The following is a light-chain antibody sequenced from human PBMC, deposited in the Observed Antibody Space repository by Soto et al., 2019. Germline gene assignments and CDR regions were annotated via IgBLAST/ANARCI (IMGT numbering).Light chain of an antibody. CDR2: DAS. J-gene: IGKJ5*01. CDR1: QDINNF. V-gene: IGKV1-33*01. Sequence: DIQMTQSPSSLSASVGDRVTITCQASQDINNFLNWYQQKPGKGPKVLIYDASKLETGVPSRFSGSGSGTVFTFTISSLQPEDIATYYCQQYDTLITFGQGTRLEIK. CDR3: QQYDTLIT.